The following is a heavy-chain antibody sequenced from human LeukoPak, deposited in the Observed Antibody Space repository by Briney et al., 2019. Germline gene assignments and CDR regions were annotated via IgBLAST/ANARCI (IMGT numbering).Heavy chain of an antibody. J-gene: IGHJ1*01. CDR3: ARENPDYDNSWD. CDR2: ISGSGSTK. Sequence: PGGSLRLSCAASGFNFSDYYMSWMRQAPGKGLEWISYISGSGSTKYYSDSVRGRFTISRDNAKNSLYLEIDRLNIADTAVYYCARENPDYDNSWDWGQGTLVTVSS. D-gene: IGHD3-16*01. CDR1: GFNFSDYY. V-gene: IGHV3-11*04.